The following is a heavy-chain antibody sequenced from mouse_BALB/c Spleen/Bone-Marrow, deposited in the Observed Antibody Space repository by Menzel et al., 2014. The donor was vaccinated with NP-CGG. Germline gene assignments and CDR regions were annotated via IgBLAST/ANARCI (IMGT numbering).Heavy chain of an antibody. Sequence: VQLQQSGAELVKPGASVKMSCKASGYTFTSYWMHWVKQRPGQGLEWIGVIDPSDSYTSYNQKFKGKATLTVDTSSSTAYMQLSSLTSVDSAVYYCTIYYRSFAYWGQGTLVTVSA. CDR1: GYTFTSYW. V-gene: IGHV1S127*01. CDR3: TIYYRSFAY. D-gene: IGHD2-14*01. J-gene: IGHJ3*01. CDR2: IDPSDSYT.